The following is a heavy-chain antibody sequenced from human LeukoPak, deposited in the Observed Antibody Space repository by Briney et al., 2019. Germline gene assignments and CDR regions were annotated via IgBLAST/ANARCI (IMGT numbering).Heavy chain of an antibody. CDR1: GGSFSGYY. CDR2: INHSGST. Sequence: PSETLSLTCAVYGGSFSGYYWSWIRQPPGKGLEWIGEINHSGSTNYNPSLKSRVTISVDTSKNQFPLKLSSVTAADTAVYFCGRGKLETLRSAFDIWGQGKKGTGSS. J-gene: IGHJ3*02. D-gene: IGHD1-1*01. CDR3: GRGKLETLRSAFDI. V-gene: IGHV4-34*01.